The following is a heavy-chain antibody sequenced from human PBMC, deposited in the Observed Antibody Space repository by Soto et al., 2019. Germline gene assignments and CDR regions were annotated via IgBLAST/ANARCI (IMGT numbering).Heavy chain of an antibody. CDR2: IYYSGNT. D-gene: IGHD2-2*01. CDR3: AREYQLHYGFDA. Sequence: PSETLSLTCTVSGGSLSNYYWTWIRQPPGKGPEWIGYIYYSGNTNYNPSLKSRVTISLDTSKNQFSLNLNSVNAADTAVYFCAREYQLHYGFDAWGRGTTATVSS. J-gene: IGHJ6*02. V-gene: IGHV4-59*01. CDR1: GGSLSNYY.